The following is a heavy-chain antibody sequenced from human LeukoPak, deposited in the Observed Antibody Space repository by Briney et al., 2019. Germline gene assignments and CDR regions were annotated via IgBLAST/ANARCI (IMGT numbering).Heavy chain of an antibody. D-gene: IGHD3-22*01. CDR3: ARDQEIADYYDSSGPFDI. CDR1: GYTFTSYY. J-gene: IGHJ3*02. CDR2: INPNSGGT. Sequence: ASVKVSCKASGYTFTSYYMHWVRQAPGQGLEWMGWINPNSGGTNYAQKFQGRVTMTRDTSISAAYMELSRLRSDDTAVYYCARDQEIADYYDSSGPFDIWGQGTMVTVSS. V-gene: IGHV1-2*02.